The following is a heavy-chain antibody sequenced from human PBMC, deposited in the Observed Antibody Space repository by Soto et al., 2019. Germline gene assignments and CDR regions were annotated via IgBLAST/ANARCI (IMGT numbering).Heavy chain of an antibody. CDR2: IKQDGSEK. V-gene: IGHV3-7*05. CDR3: ARARRGYSYGYLDY. Sequence: EVQLVESGGGLVQPGGSLRLSCAASGFTFSSYWMSWVRQAPGKGLEWVANIKQDGSEKYYVDSVKGRFTISRDNAKNSLYLQMNSLRAEDTAVYYCARARRGYSYGYLDYWGQGTLVTVSS. CDR1: GFTFSSYW. J-gene: IGHJ4*02. D-gene: IGHD5-18*01.